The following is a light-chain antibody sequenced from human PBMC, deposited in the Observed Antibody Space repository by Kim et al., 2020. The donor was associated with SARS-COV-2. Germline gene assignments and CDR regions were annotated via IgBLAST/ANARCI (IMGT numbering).Light chain of an antibody. J-gene: IGLJ2*01. Sequence: QSITLCCAGTSNDVGGYDYVSWHQQHPGEAPNLMIYEGSRRPAGVADRFSCSTSGNAASLTVSGLQAEDEADYYCSSYAGSSSVVFGGGTKLTVL. V-gene: IGLV2-8*01. CDR3: SSYAGSSSVV. CDR1: SNDVGGYDY. CDR2: EGS.